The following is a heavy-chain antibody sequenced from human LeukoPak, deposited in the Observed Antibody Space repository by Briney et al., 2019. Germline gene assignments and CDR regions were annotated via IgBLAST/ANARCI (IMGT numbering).Heavy chain of an antibody. Sequence: SETLSLTCTVSGGSISSYYWSWIRQPPGKGLEWIGYIYYSGRTNYNPSLKSRVTISVDTSKNQFSLKLSSVTAADTAVYYCARWGPPFDCWGQGTLVTVSS. J-gene: IGHJ4*02. CDR1: GGSISSYY. CDR2: IYYSGRT. D-gene: IGHD3-16*01. V-gene: IGHV4-59*01. CDR3: ARWGPPFDC.